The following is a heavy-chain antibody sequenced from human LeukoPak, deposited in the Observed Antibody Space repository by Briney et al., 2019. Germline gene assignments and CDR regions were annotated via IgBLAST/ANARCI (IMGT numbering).Heavy chain of an antibody. V-gene: IGHV3-64*01. CDR2: ITSNGGST. CDR3: ATARGSQYAEYFQH. CDR1: GFTFSRYA. D-gene: IGHD1-26*01. J-gene: IGHJ1*01. Sequence: GGSLRLSCAASGFTFSRYAMHWVRQAPGKGLEYVSAITSNGGSTYYANSLKGRFIISRDNSKNTLYLQLGSLRADDMAMYYCATARGSQYAEYFQHCGQGTLVTVSS.